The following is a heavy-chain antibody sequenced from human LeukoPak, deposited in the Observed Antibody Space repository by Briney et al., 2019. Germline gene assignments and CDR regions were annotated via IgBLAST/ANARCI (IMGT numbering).Heavy chain of an antibody. D-gene: IGHD6-6*01. Sequence: SVKVSCKASGGTFSSYAISWVRQAPGQGLEWMGGIIPIFGTANYAQKFQGRVTITADESTSTAYMELSSLRSEDTAVYYCARDYTPELYSSSSTLLSPDWGQGTLVTVSS. CDR2: IIPIFGTA. J-gene: IGHJ4*02. V-gene: IGHV1-69*13. CDR1: GGTFSSYA. CDR3: ARDYTPELYSSSSTLLSPD.